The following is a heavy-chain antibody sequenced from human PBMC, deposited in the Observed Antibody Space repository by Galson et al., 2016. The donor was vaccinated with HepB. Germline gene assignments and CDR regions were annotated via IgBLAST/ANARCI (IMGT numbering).Heavy chain of an antibody. D-gene: IGHD3-10*01. J-gene: IGHJ6*02. V-gene: IGHV4-59*01. CDR3: ARFDFRGIYYYGMDV. CDR2: IHYSGST. CDR1: GGSISSYY. Sequence: ETLSLTCTVSGGSISSYYWIWIRQPPGKGLEWIGYIHYSGSTKYNPSLKNRVTISVDMSRNQFSLKLSSVSAADTAVYYCARFDFRGIYYYGMDVGGQGTTVTVSS.